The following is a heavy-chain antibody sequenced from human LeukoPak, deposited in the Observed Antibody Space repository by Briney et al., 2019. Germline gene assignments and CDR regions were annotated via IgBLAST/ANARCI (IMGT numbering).Heavy chain of an antibody. CDR2: IYYSGNT. Sequence: SETLSPTCAVSGGSISGTASYWAWIRQPPGKGLEWIGNIYYSGNTHYNPSLRSRVTLSVDTSKNQFSLKLSSVTAADTAVYYCARSPGIAAAGTIARFPGYWGQGTLVTVSS. V-gene: IGHV4-39*07. CDR1: GGSISGTASY. J-gene: IGHJ4*02. CDR3: ARSPGIAAAGTIARFPGY. D-gene: IGHD6-13*01.